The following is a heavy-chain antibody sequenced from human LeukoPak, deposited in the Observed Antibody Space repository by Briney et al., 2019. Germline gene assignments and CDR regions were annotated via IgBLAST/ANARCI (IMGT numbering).Heavy chain of an antibody. J-gene: IGHJ4*02. D-gene: IGHD3-10*01. V-gene: IGHV3-30*04. CDR1: GFTFSSYT. CDR3: ARSYYYGSGSLPL. CDR2: ISYDGSNK. Sequence: GRSLRLSCAASGFTFSSYTMHWVRQAPGKGLEWVAVISYDGSNKYYADSVKGRFTISRDNSKNTLYLQMNSLRAEDTAVYYCARSYYYGSGSLPLWGQGTLVTVSS.